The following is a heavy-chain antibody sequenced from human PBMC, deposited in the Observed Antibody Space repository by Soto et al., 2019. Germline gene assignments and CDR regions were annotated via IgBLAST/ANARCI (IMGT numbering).Heavy chain of an antibody. CDR3: ARSSFWWFDP. V-gene: IGHV4-59*01. Sequence: PSETLSLTCTVSGGSISSYYWSWIRQPPGKGQEWIGYIYYSGSTNYNPSLKSRVTISVDTSKNQFSLKLSSVTAADTAVYYCARSSFWWFDPWGQGTLVTVSS. D-gene: IGHD3-3*01. CDR2: IYYSGST. CDR1: GGSISSYY. J-gene: IGHJ5*02.